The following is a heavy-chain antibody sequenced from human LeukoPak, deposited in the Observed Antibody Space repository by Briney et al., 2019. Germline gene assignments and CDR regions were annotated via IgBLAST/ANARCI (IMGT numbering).Heavy chain of an antibody. CDR3: ARVTSSSSNPYYYYYYYMDV. D-gene: IGHD6-6*01. CDR1: GGPISSSSYY. Sequence: SETLSLTCTVSGGPISSSSYYWGWIRQPPGKGLEWIVSIYYSGSTYYNPSLKSRVTISVDTSKNQFSLKLSSVTAADTAVYYCARVTSSSSNPYYYYYYYMDVWGKGTTVTVSS. J-gene: IGHJ6*03. CDR2: IYYSGST. V-gene: IGHV4-39*07.